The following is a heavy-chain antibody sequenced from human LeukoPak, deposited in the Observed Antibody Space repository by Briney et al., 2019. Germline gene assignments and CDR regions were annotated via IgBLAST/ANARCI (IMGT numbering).Heavy chain of an antibody. J-gene: IGHJ4*02. D-gene: IGHD3-22*01. CDR2: ISYDGSNK. Sequence: GGSLRLSCAASGFTFSSYGMHWVRQAPGKGLEWVAVISYDGSNKYYADSVKGRFTISRDNSKNTLYLQMNSLRAEDTAVYYCAKGYYYDSSGYCHFDYWGQGTLVTVSS. CDR3: AKGYYYDSSGYCHFDY. CDR1: GFTFSSYG. V-gene: IGHV3-30*18.